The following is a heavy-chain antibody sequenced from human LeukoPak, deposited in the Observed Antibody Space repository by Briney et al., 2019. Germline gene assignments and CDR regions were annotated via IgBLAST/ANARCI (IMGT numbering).Heavy chain of an antibody. V-gene: IGHV1-69*13. CDR2: IIPIFGPA. CDR1: GGTFSSYA. J-gene: IGHJ4*02. D-gene: IGHD1-20*01. CDR3: ARAPPLTGTEFDY. Sequence: SVTVSCTASGGTFSSYAISWVRQAPGQGLEWMGGIIPIFGPANYAQKFQGRVTITADESTSTAYMELSSLRSEDTAVYYCARAPPLTGTEFDYWGQGTLVTVSS.